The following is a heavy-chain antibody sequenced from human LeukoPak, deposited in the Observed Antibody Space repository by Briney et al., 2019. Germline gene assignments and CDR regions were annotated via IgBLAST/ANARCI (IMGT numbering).Heavy chain of an antibody. V-gene: IGHV4-39*07. J-gene: IGHJ6*03. CDR2: IYYSGIT. CDR3: ARVPPWYMDV. Sequence: SETLSLTCTVSGGSISSGSYYWGWISQPPGKGLEWIGNIYYSGITDYNPSLKSRVTISVDTSKNQFSLKLSSVTAADTAAYYCARVPPWYMDVWGKGTTITVSS. CDR1: GGSISSGSYY.